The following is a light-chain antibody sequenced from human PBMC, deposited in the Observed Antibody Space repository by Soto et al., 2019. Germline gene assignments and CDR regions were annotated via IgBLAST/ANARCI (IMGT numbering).Light chain of an antibody. Sequence: QSVLTQPTSASGTPGQRVTISCSGSRSNIGSNYVYWYQQLPATAPKLVIYRNNQRPSGVPDRFSGSKSGTSASLAISGLRSEDEADYYCATWDDSLVFGGGTKLTVL. CDR2: RNN. V-gene: IGLV1-47*01. J-gene: IGLJ2*01. CDR1: RSNIGSNY. CDR3: ATWDDSLV.